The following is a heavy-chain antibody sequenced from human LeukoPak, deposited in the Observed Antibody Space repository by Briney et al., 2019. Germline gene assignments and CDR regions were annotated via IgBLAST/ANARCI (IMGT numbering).Heavy chain of an antibody. CDR1: GFTFGDYA. J-gene: IGHJ4*02. Sequence: PGGSLRLSCTASGFTFGDYAISWFRQAPGKGLEWVGFIRSRAYGGTTEYAASVKGRFAISRDDSQSTAYLQMNSLKTEDTGLYYCTRRLSYADYWGQGTLVTVSS. V-gene: IGHV3-49*03. D-gene: IGHD3-16*01. CDR3: TRRLSYADY. CDR2: IRSRAYGGTT.